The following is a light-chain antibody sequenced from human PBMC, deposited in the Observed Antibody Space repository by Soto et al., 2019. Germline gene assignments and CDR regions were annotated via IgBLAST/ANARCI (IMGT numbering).Light chain of an antibody. V-gene: IGKV1-5*03. CDR1: QSINNW. J-gene: IGKJ1*01. CDR2: KAS. CDR3: QQYNSYWT. Sequence: IQMTQSPSTLSASVGDRVTITCRASQSINNWLAWYQQKPGKAPKLLIYKASSLESGVPSRFSGSGSGTEFTLTISSLQPEDFATYYCQQYNSYWTFGQGTKVDIK.